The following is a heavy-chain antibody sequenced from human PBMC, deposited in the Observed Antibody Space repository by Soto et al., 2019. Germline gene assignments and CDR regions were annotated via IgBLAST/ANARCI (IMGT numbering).Heavy chain of an antibody. CDR1: GYSISSGCY. Sequence: PSETLSLTCAVSGYSISSGCYWGWIRPPPGMGLEWIGSTSHSAHTYYKTSLKSRVIITVDPSKNQFSLNLRSVTAADPSAYYFARTRRGSPRDGFDIWGQGTVVTVSS. CDR3: ARTRRGSPRDGFDI. J-gene: IGHJ3*02. V-gene: IGHV4-38-2*01. D-gene: IGHD3-10*01. CDR2: TSHSAHT.